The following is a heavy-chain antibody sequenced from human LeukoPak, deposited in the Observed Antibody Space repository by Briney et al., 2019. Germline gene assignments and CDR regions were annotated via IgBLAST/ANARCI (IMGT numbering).Heavy chain of an antibody. V-gene: IGHV1-46*01. D-gene: IGHD5-24*01. J-gene: IGHJ4*02. CDR2: INPSGGST. Sequence: GASVKVSCKASGYTFTSYYMHWVRQAPGQGLEWMGIINPSGGSTSYAQKLQGRVTMTTDTSTSTAYMELRSLRSDDTAVYYCAREFGSGYNYYYWGQGSLVTVSS. CDR3: AREFGSGYNYYY. CDR1: GYTFTSYY.